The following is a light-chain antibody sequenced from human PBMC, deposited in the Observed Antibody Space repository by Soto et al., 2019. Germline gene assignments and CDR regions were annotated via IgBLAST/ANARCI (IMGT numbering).Light chain of an antibody. Sequence: ELVMTQSPATLSVSPGGRATLSCRASQSISDTLAWYQQKPGQAPRLLIVGSFARATGIPARFSGSGSGSEFTLTISGPQSEDFAVYYCQQYNDRPPITFGQGTRLEIK. V-gene: IGKV3-15*01. CDR3: QQYNDRPPIT. CDR1: QSISDT. CDR2: GSF. J-gene: IGKJ5*01.